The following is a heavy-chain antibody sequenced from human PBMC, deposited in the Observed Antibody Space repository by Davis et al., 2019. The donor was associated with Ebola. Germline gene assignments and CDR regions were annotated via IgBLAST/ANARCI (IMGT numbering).Heavy chain of an antibody. CDR3: ARTRRNVLRFLEWLLNAFDI. J-gene: IGHJ3*02. CDR2: ISSSSSYI. V-gene: IGHV3-21*04. D-gene: IGHD3-3*01. CDR1: GFTFSSYS. Sequence: PGGSLRLSCAASGFTFSSYSMNWVRQAPGKGLEWVSSISSSSSYIYYADSVKGRFTISRDNAKNSLYLQMNSLRAEDTAVYYCARTRRNVLRFLEWLLNAFDIWGQGTMVTVSS.